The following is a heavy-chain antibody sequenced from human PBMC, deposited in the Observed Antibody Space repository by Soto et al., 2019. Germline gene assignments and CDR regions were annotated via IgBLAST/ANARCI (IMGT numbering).Heavy chain of an antibody. V-gene: IGHV3-23*01. Sequence: GSLRLSCAASGFTFSSYAMSWVRQAPGKGLEWVSAISGSGGSTYYADSVKGRFTISRDNSKNTLYLQMNSLRAEDTAVYYCAKDQAAGIYYYYGMDVWGQGTTVTVSS. CDR3: AKDQAAGIYYYYGMDV. D-gene: IGHD6-13*01. CDR2: ISGSGGST. CDR1: GFTFSSYA. J-gene: IGHJ6*02.